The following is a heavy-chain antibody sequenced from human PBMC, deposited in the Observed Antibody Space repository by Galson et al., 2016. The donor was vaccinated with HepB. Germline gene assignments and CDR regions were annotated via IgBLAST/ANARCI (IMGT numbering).Heavy chain of an antibody. CDR2: IYYSGST. V-gene: IGHV4-59*02. CDR1: GVSVSGYY. J-gene: IGHJ5*02. CDR3: ARGGASSQWFFS. Sequence: SETLSLTCTVSGVSVSGYYWSWIRQPPGKGLEWIGYIYYSGSTKYNPSLESRVTVSVDTSKNQFSLKLSSVTAADTAVYYCARGGASSQWFFSWGQGTLVTVSS. D-gene: IGHD3-16*01.